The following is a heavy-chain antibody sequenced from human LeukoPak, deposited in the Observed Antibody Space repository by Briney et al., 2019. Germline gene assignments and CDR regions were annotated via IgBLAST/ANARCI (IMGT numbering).Heavy chain of an antibody. CDR2: ISGSGGST. V-gene: IGHV3-23*01. J-gene: IGHJ4*02. CDR3: ATSPRYYYDSSGYSQYYFDY. CDR1: GFTFTSYA. Sequence: GGSLRLSCAAAGFTFTSYAMSWVRQAPGEGLGRGSAISGSGGSTYYADSVKGRFTISRDNSKNTLYLRMTTLPAGDPPVFSCATSPRYYYDSSGYSQYYFDYWGQGTLVTVSS. D-gene: IGHD3-22*01.